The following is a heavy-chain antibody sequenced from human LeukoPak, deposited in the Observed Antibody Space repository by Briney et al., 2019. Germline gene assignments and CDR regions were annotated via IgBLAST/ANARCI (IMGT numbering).Heavy chain of an antibody. Sequence: SETLSLTCAVYGGSISSGGYSWSWIRQPPGKGLEWIGYIYHSGSTYYNPSLKSRVTISVDRSKNQFSLKLSSVTTADTAVYYCARSLWFGSNWFDPWGQGTLVTVSS. V-gene: IGHV4-30-2*01. CDR3: ARSLWFGSNWFDP. CDR2: IYHSGST. CDR1: GGSISSGGYS. J-gene: IGHJ5*02. D-gene: IGHD3-10*01.